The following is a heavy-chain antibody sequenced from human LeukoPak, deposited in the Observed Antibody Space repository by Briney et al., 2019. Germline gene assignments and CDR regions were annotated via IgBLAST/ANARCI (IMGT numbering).Heavy chain of an antibody. Sequence: VASVKVSCKASGGTFSSYAISWVRQAPGQGLEWMGGIIPIFGTANYAQKFQGRVTITADESTSTAYMELSSLRSEDTAVYYCARDGSRNIVDSSSACFDYWGQGTLVTVSS. V-gene: IGHV1-69*13. CDR1: GGTFSSYA. CDR3: ARDGSRNIVDSSSACFDY. CDR2: IIPIFGTA. D-gene: IGHD6-6*01. J-gene: IGHJ4*02.